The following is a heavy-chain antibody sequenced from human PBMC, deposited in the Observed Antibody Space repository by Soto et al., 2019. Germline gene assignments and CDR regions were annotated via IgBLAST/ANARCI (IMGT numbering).Heavy chain of an antibody. J-gene: IGHJ4*02. V-gene: IGHV3-33*01. D-gene: IGHD3-22*01. CDR3: ARDGGDSSGYSDY. Sequence: QVQLVESGGGVVQPGRSLRLSCAASGFTFSSYGMHWVRQAPGKGLEWVAVIWYDGSNKYYADSVKGRFTISRDNSKNTLYLQINSLRAEDTAVYYCARDGGDSSGYSDYWGQGTLVTVSS. CDR2: IWYDGSNK. CDR1: GFTFSSYG.